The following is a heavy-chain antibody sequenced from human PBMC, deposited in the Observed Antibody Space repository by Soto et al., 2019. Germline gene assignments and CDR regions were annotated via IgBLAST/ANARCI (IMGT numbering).Heavy chain of an antibody. D-gene: IGHD3-16*01. CDR3: ARRGPDYPDY. CDR2: TRNKANSYTT. J-gene: IGHJ4*02. V-gene: IGHV3-72*01. CDR1: GFTCSDHY. Sequence: SGGSMILSCAASGFTCSDHYMDWVRQAPGKGLEWVGLTRNKANSYTTEYAASVRGRFTILRDDSKNSLYLQMNSLKTEDTAVYYCARRGPDYPDYWGPGTLVTVSS.